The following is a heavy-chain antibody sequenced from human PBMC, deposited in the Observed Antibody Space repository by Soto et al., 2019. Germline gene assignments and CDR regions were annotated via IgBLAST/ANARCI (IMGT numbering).Heavy chain of an antibody. V-gene: IGHV4-4*02. J-gene: IGHJ4*02. CDR1: GVSISSSHW. CDR3: ARHVRNYYDSSPAGHFDY. CDR2: IHHSGST. D-gene: IGHD3-22*01. Sequence: QVQLQESGPGLVKPSGTLSLTCAVSGVSISSSHWWSWVRQPPGKGLDWIGEIHHSGSTNYNPSLKSRVTISVDKAKNQFSLKLSSVTAADTAVYYCARHVRNYYDSSPAGHFDYWGQGTLVTVSS.